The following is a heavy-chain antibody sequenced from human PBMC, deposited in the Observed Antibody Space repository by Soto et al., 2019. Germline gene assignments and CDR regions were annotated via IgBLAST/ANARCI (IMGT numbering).Heavy chain of an antibody. D-gene: IGHD3-10*01. Sequence: EVQLVESGGGLVQPGGSLRLSCAASGFTFSSYEMNWVRQAPGKGLEWVSYISSSGSTIYYADSVKGRFTISRDNAKNSLYLQRNSLRAEDTAVYYCAREFGAMVRFDYWGQGTLVTVSS. V-gene: IGHV3-48*03. CDR1: GFTFSSYE. J-gene: IGHJ4*02. CDR3: AREFGAMVRFDY. CDR2: ISSSGSTI.